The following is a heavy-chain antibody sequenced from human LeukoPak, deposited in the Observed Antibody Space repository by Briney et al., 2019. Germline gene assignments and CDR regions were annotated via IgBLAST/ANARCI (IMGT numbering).Heavy chain of an antibody. V-gene: IGHV4-39*01. Sequence: SETLSLTCTVSGGSIGRSGYYWSWIRQPPGKGLEWIGEINHSGSTNYNPSLKSRVTISVDTSKNQFSLMLSSVTAADTAVYYCARHSSSWSFGDWGQGTMVTVSS. CDR1: GGSIGRSGYY. CDR2: INHSGST. J-gene: IGHJ3*01. D-gene: IGHD6-13*01. CDR3: ARHSSSWSFGD.